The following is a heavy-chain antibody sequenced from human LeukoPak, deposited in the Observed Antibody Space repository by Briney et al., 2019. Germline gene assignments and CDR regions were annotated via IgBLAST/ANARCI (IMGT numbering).Heavy chain of an antibody. J-gene: IGHJ3*02. CDR1: GYTFTGYY. D-gene: IGHD3-3*01. V-gene: IGHV1-2*02. CDR2: INPNSGGT. CDR3: ASRAIFGVVQGEAFDI. Sequence: GASVKVSCKASGYTFTGYYMHWVRQAPGQGLEWMGWINPNSGGTNYAQKFQGRVTMTRDTSISTAYMELSRLRSDDTAVYYCASRAIFGVVQGEAFDIWGQGTMVTVSS.